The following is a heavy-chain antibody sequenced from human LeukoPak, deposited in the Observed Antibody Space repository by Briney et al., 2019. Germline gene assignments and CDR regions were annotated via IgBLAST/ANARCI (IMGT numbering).Heavy chain of an antibody. CDR1: GFTFSSYA. D-gene: IGHD4-17*01. CDR2: ISGSGGST. V-gene: IGHV3-23*01. CDR3: AKERAPRVTTGGFDY. J-gene: IGHJ4*02. Sequence: GGSLRLSCAASGFTFSSYAMSWVRQAPGKGLEWVSVISGSGGSTYYADSVKGRFTISRDNSKNTLYLQMSSLRAEDTAVYYCAKERAPRVTTGGFDYCGQGTLVTVSS.